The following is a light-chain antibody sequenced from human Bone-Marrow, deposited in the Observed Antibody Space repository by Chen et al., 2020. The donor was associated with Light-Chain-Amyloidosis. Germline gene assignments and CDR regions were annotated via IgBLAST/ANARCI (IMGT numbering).Light chain of an antibody. CDR1: QTLSSNY. V-gene: IGKV3-20*01. CDR3: QQYGTSPLT. Sequence: EIVLTQSPGTLSLSPGEGANLSCMASQTLSSNYLTWYQQKFGQAPRLLIYGSSSRATGIPDRFTGSGSGTDFTLTINRLEPEDFAMYYCQQYGTSPLTSGGGTKVEIK. J-gene: IGKJ4*01. CDR2: GSS.